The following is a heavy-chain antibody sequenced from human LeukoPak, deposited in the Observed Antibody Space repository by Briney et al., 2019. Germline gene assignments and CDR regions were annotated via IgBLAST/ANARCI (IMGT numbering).Heavy chain of an antibody. CDR1: GYTFTGYY. CDR2: INPNSGAT. J-gene: IGHJ1*01. D-gene: IGHD6-19*01. Sequence: ASVKVSCKASGYTFTGYYMHWVRQAPGQGLEWMGWINPNSGATYYAPRFQGRVTMTRDTSISTAYMELSSLRSEDSAVYYCARRVGSGWPVQHWGQGTLVTVSS. V-gene: IGHV1-2*02. CDR3: ARRVGSGWPVQH.